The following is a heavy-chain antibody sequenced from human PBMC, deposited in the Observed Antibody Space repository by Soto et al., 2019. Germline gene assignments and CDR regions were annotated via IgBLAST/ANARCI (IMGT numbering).Heavy chain of an antibody. CDR2: ISSSSSDI. Sequence: EVQLVESGGGLVKPGGSLRLSCAASGFTFSSYSMNWVRQAPGKGLEWVSSISSSSSDIYYADSVNGRFTISRDNAKNALYLQMNSLRAEGTAVYYCARGGYSYEGNWFDPWGQGTLVTVSS. D-gene: IGHD5-18*01. V-gene: IGHV3-21*01. J-gene: IGHJ5*02. CDR1: GFTFSSYS. CDR3: ARGGYSYEGNWFDP.